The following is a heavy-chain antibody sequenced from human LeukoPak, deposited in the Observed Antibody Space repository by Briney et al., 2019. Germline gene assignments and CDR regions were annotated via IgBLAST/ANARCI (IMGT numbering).Heavy chain of an antibody. CDR1: GGSISSYY. CDR2: IYSSGST. V-gene: IGHV4-4*07. Sequence: SETLSLTCTVSGGSISSYYWSWILQPAGKGLEWIGRIYSSGSTNYNPSLKSRVTISVDTSKNQFSLKLNSVTAADTAVYYCARDLIVPDAMTGSGSYSTDYWGQGTLATVSS. J-gene: IGHJ4*02. D-gene: IGHD3-10*01. CDR3: ARDLIVPDAMTGSGSYSTDY.